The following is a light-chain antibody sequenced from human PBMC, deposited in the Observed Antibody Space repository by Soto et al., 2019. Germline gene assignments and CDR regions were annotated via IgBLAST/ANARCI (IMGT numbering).Light chain of an antibody. CDR1: QSISKS. CDR3: QQVNFYPST. CDR2: AAS. Sequence: DIQMTQSPSSLSASVGDRVXXTCRASQSISKSLNWYQQKPGKAPELLIYAASTLHSGVPSRFSGGGSGTDFTLTISSLQPEDFATYYSQQVNFYPSTFGGGTKVDIK. V-gene: IGKV1-39*01. J-gene: IGKJ4*01.